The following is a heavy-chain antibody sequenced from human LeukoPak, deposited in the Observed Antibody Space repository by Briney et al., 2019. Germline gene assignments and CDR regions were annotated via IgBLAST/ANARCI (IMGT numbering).Heavy chain of an antibody. D-gene: IGHD3-16*02. CDR3: ARGNRIMITFGGVIRY. CDR2: INPNSGGT. CDR1: GYTFTGYY. V-gene: IGHV1-2*02. Sequence: ASVKVSCKASGYTFTGYYMHWVRQAPGQGLEWMGWINPNSGGTNYAQKFQSRVTMTRDTSISTAYMELSRLRSDDTAVYYCARGNRIMITFGGVIRYWGQGTLVTVSS. J-gene: IGHJ4*02.